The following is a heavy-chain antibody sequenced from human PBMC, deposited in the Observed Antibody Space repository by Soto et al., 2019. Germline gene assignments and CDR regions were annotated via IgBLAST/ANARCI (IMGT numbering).Heavy chain of an antibody. CDR1: GGSFSSYY. J-gene: IGHJ5*02. V-gene: IGHV4-59*01. D-gene: IGHD1-1*01. CDR2: ISSTGST. CDR3: ARELPRLNYNWFDP. Sequence: SETLSLTCTVSGGSFSSYYWTWIRQPPGKGLEWIGYISSTGSTDYNPSLNSRVTISLDTSKNQFSLNLSSVTAADTAVYYCARELPRLNYNWFDPWGQGTLVTVSS.